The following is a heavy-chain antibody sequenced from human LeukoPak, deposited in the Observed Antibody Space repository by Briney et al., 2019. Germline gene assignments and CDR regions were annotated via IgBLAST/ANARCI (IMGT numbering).Heavy chain of an antibody. V-gene: IGHV3-30*03. J-gene: IGHJ4*02. CDR2: ISYDGSNK. CDR3: AHRGKSSGWYYFDY. CDR1: GFTFSSYA. Sequence: GGSLRLSCAASGFTFSSYAMHWVRQAPGKGLEWVAVISYDGSNKYYADSVKGRFTISRDNSKNTLYLQMNSLRAEDTAVYYCAHRGKSSGWYYFDYWGQGTLVTVSS. D-gene: IGHD6-19*01.